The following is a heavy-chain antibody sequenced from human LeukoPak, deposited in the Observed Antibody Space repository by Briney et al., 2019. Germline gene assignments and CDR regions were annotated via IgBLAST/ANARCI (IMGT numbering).Heavy chain of an antibody. Sequence: SETLSLTCTVSGGSISRSGYYWGWIRQPPGRGLEWIGSVFYSGNTYYNPSLKSRVTNSVDTSKNQFSLKLSSVTAADTAVYYCARGFGQKWEPLPGYYFDYWGQGMLVTVSS. D-gene: IGHD1-26*01. V-gene: IGHV4-39*07. CDR3: ARGFGQKWEPLPGYYFDY. CDR1: GGSISRSGYY. CDR2: VFYSGNT. J-gene: IGHJ4*02.